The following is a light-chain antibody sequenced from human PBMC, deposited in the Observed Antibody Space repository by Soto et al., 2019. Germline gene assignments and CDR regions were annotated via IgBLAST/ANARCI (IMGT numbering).Light chain of an antibody. CDR1: QTVTSN. CDR3: QQYNNWPRT. J-gene: IGKJ1*01. Sequence: EIVMTQSPATLSVFSGERATLSCRASQTVTSNLAWYQQKPGQAPRLLLYGSSTRATGIPSRFSGSGSGTEFTLTISSRQSQDFAVYYCQQYNNWPRTFGRGTKVEIK. V-gene: IGKV3-15*01. CDR2: GSS.